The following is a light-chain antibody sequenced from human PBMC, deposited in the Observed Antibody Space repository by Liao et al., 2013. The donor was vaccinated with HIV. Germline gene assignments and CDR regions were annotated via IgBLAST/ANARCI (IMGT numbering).Light chain of an antibody. CDR2: HAS. Sequence: SYELTQPPSVSVSPGQTASITCSGDTLGDKSPSWYQQRPGQAPVLLIYHASDRPSGIPERFSGSNSGNTATLTISRVEPGDEADYYCQVWDSSSDHGVFGGGTKLTVL. J-gene: IGLJ3*02. CDR1: TLGDKS. V-gene: IGLV3-1*01. CDR3: QVWDSSSDHGV.